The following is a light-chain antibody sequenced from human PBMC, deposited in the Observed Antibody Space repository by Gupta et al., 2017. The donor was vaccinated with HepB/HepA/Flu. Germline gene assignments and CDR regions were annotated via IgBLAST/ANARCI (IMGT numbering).Light chain of an antibody. CDR1: QDISSY. CDR3: QQLNCVLT. J-gene: IGKJ4*01. Sequence: DIQLTQSPSFLSASVGDRVIITCRASQDISSYLAWYQQKPGKAPKLLIHSTSTLQSGVPSRFSGSGSGTEFTLTISSLQPEDFATYYCQQLNCVLTFGGGTKVEIK. CDR2: STS. V-gene: IGKV1-9*01.